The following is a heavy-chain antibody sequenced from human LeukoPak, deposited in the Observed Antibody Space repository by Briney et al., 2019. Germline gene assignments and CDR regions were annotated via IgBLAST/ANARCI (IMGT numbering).Heavy chain of an antibody. V-gene: IGHV4-4*02. D-gene: IGHD3-10*01. J-gene: IGHJ4*02. CDR3: ARGYGSGSYTFDY. Sequence: PSETVSLTCAVSGGSISSSNWWSWVRQPPGKGLEWIGEIYHSGSTNYNPSLKSRVTISVDTSKNQFSLKLSSVTAADTAVYYCARGYGSGSYTFDYWGQGTLVTVSS. CDR2: IYHSGST. CDR1: GGSISSSNW.